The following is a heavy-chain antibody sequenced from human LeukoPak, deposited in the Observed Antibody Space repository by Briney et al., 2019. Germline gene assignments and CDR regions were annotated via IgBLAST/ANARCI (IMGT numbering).Heavy chain of an antibody. CDR3: ATEGDSSGYFHYYYGMDV. D-gene: IGHD3-22*01. Sequence: ETLSLTCTVSGGSISSSSYYWGWIRQPPGKGLEWVSAISGSGGSTYYADSVKGRFTISRDNSKNTLYLQMNSLRAEDTAVYYCATEGDSSGYFHYYYGMDVWGQGTTVTVSS. J-gene: IGHJ6*02. CDR1: GGSISSSSYY. CDR2: ISGSGGST. V-gene: IGHV3-23*01.